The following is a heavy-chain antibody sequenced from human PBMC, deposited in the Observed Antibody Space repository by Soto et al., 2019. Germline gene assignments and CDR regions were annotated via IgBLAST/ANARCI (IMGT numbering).Heavy chain of an antibody. CDR3: AHSNGVYDSSGYYGY. Sequence: QITLKESGPTLVKPTQTLTLTCTFSGFSLSTSGVGVGWIRQPPGKALEWLALIYWDDDKRYSPSLKSRLNIPKDPSKLLVVLTMTHMDPVDTATYYCAHSNGVYDSSGYYGYWGQGTLVTVSS. CDR2: IYWDDDK. D-gene: IGHD3-22*01. V-gene: IGHV2-5*02. J-gene: IGHJ4*02. CDR1: GFSLSTSGVG.